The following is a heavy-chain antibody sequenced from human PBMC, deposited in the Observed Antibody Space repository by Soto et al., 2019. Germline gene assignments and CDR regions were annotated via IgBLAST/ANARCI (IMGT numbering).Heavy chain of an antibody. J-gene: IGHJ3*02. V-gene: IGHV1-18*01. Sequence: QVQLVQSGAEVMKPGASVKVSCKASGYTFTTYGIGWVRQAPGQGLEWMGWISTYNYNTNYAQNLQGRVTMTTDTSTSTAYMELRSLRSDDTAVYYCAREGARESSSGWYGFDAFDIWGQGTMVTVSS. CDR3: AREGARESSSGWYGFDAFDI. D-gene: IGHD6-19*01. CDR1: GYTFTTYG. CDR2: ISTYNYNT.